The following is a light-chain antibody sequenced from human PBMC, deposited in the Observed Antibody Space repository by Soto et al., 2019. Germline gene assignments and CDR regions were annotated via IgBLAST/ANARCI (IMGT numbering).Light chain of an antibody. J-gene: IGKJ2*01. V-gene: IGKV1-9*01. Sequence: DIQLTQSPSFLSASVGDKVTITCRASQGISSYLAWYQQKPGKAPKLLIYAASTLQSGVPSRFSGSGSGTEFTLTISSLQPEDFATYYCQLLNSYPYTFGQGTKLEIK. CDR3: QLLNSYPYT. CDR1: QGISSY. CDR2: AAS.